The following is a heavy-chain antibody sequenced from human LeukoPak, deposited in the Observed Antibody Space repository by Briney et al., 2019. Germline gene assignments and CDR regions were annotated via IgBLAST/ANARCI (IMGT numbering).Heavy chain of an antibody. CDR1: GGTISSYY. Sequence: PSETLSLTCTVSGGTISSYYWSWIRQPPGKGLEWIGYVYYSGITNYNPSLKSRVTILVDTSKNQFSLKLSSVTAADTAVYYCERGLDTFYFGYWGQGALVTVSS. D-gene: IGHD3/OR15-3a*01. V-gene: IGHV4-59*01. CDR3: ERGLDTFYFGY. J-gene: IGHJ4*02. CDR2: VYYSGIT.